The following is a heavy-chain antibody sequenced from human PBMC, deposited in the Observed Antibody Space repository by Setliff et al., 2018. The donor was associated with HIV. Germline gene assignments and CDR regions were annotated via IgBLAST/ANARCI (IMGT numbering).Heavy chain of an antibody. CDR3: ARDPGSSFYNYKFLDT. Sequence: SETLSLTCTVSGASIISYYWNWVRQPPGRGLEWIGYFYYDGSAKYNPSLKSRVAISAGTSKYQFSLTLRSVTAADTAVYYCARDPGSSFYNYKFLDTWGKGTTVTVSS. CDR2: FYYDGSA. D-gene: IGHD3-16*01. V-gene: IGHV4-59*01. J-gene: IGHJ6*04. CDR1: GASIISYY.